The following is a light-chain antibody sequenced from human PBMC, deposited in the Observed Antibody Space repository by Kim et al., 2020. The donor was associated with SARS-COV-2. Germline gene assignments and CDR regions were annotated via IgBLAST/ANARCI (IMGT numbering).Light chain of an antibody. CDR3: QQYDSLWT. J-gene: IGKJ1*01. CDR1: EDLNRN. Sequence: SAATGDIVTITCRASEDLNRNLAWYQQTPGKVPKLLIHTTFILQSGVPSRFSGSGSGTEFTLTISSLQPDDFATYYCQQYDSLWTFGQGTKVDIK. V-gene: IGKV1-8*01. CDR2: TTF.